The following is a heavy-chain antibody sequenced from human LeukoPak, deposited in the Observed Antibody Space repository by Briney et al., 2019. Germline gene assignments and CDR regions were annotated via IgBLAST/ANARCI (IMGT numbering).Heavy chain of an antibody. J-gene: IGHJ5*02. Sequence: SQTLSLTCTVSDGSISSGDYYWSWIRQPPGKGLEWIGYIYYSGSTYYNPSLKSRVTISVDTSKNQFSLKLSSVTAADTAVYYCARTPTHDFWSRPGGFDPWGQGTLVTVSS. CDR2: IYYSGST. D-gene: IGHD3-3*01. CDR3: ARTPTHDFWSRPGGFDP. V-gene: IGHV4-30-4*08. CDR1: DGSISSGDYY.